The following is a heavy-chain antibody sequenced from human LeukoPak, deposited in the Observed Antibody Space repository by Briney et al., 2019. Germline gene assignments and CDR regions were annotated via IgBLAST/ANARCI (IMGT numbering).Heavy chain of an antibody. D-gene: IGHD6-19*01. Sequence: GGSPRLSCAASGFTFSSYAMHWVRQAPGKGLEWVAVISYDGSNKYYADSVKGRFTISRDNSKNTLYLQMNSLRAEDTAVYYCARELAVAGTGASDYWGQGTLVTVSS. V-gene: IGHV3-30-3*01. CDR1: GFTFSSYA. J-gene: IGHJ4*02. CDR2: ISYDGSNK. CDR3: ARELAVAGTGASDY.